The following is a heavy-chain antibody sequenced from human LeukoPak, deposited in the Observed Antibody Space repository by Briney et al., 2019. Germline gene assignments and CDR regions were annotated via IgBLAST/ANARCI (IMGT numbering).Heavy chain of an antibody. V-gene: IGHV3-21*01. J-gene: IGHJ4*02. CDR1: GFTFSSYS. CDR3: ARDNDSSGYWVY. CDR2: ISSSSSYI. Sequence: GGSLRLSCAASGFTFSSYSMNWVRQAPGKGLEWVSSISSSSSYIYYADSVKGRFTISRDNAKNSLYLQMNSLRAEDTAVYYCARDNDSSGYWVYWGQGTLVTVSS. D-gene: IGHD3-22*01.